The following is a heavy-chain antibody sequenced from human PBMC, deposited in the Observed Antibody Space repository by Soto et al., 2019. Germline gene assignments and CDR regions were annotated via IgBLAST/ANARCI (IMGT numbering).Heavy chain of an antibody. D-gene: IGHD3-22*01. CDR1: GVTFSSYA. J-gene: IGHJ6*02. V-gene: IGHV1-69*13. CDR2: IIPIFGTA. CDR3: ARDYDSSGYYYGESFYYYYYGMDV. Sequence: ASVKVSCKDSGVTFSSYAISWVRQAPVQGLEWMGWIIPIFGTANYAQKFQGRVTITADESTRTAYMELRSLRSEETAVYYCARDYDSSGYYYGESFYYYYYGMDVWGQGTTVTVSS.